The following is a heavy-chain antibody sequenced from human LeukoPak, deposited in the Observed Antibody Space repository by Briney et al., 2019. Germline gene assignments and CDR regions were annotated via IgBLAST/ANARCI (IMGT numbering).Heavy chain of an antibody. J-gene: IGHJ6*04. CDR1: GFSRSTSGLR. Sequence: SGPALVKPTQALTLTCTFSGFSRSTSGLRVSWIRQPPGKAMEWLTRNDWDDDKFYSTSLKTRLTISKDTSKNQVVLTMTNMDPVDTATYCCATSSTNADYGMDVWGKGTTVTVSS. D-gene: IGHD2-2*01. CDR3: ATSSTNADYGMDV. CDR2: NDWDDDK. V-gene: IGHV2-70*04.